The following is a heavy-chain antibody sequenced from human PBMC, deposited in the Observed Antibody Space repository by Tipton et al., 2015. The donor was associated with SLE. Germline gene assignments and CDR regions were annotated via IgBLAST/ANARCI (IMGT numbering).Heavy chain of an antibody. V-gene: IGHV4-34*01. CDR2: INHSGST. D-gene: IGHD6-13*01. CDR1: GGSFSGYY. Sequence: TLSLTCAVYGGSFSGYYWNWIRQPPGKGLEWIGEINHSGSTNYNPSLKSRVTISVDTSKNQFSLKLSSVTAADTAVYYCARAYSSSSYYFDYWGQGTLVTVSS. CDR3: ARAYSSSSYYFDY. J-gene: IGHJ4*02.